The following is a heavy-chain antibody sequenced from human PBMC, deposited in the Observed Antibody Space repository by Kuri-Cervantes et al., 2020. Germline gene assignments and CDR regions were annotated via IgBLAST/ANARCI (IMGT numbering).Heavy chain of an antibody. CDR1: GGTFSSYA. V-gene: IGHV1-24*01. Sequence: ASVKVSCKASGGTFSSYAISWVRQAPGQGLEWMGGSDPEDGETIYAQKFQGRVTMTEDTSTDTAYMELSSLRSEDTAVYYFWVDSSGYYDYWGQGTLVTVSS. D-gene: IGHD3-22*01. CDR2: SDPEDGET. J-gene: IGHJ4*02. CDR3: WVDSSGYYDY.